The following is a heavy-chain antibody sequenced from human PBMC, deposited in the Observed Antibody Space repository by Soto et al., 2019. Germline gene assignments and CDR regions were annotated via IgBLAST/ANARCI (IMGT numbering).Heavy chain of an antibody. Sequence: EVQLVESGGGLVQPGRSLRLSCAASGFTFDDYAMHWVRQAPGKGLEWVSGISWNSGSIGYADSVKGRFTISRDNAKKSLYLQMNSLRAEDTALYYCAKDLLLFGVVSSPFYGMDVWGQGTTVTVSS. CDR3: AKDLLLFGVVSSPFYGMDV. CDR2: ISWNSGSI. V-gene: IGHV3-9*01. J-gene: IGHJ6*02. D-gene: IGHD3-3*01. CDR1: GFTFDDYA.